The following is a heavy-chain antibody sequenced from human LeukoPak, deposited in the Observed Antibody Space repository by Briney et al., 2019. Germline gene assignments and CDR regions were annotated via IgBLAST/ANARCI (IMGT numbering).Heavy chain of an antibody. J-gene: IGHJ4*02. CDR1: GFTFDDYG. CDR2: INWNGGST. CDR3: ARWEDCSSTSCYGVGY. Sequence: PGGSRRLSCAASGFTFDDYGMSWVRQAPGKGLEWVSGINWNGGSTGYADSVKGRFTISRDNAKNSLYLQMNSLRAEDTALYYCARWEDCSSTSCYGVGYWGQGTLVTVSS. D-gene: IGHD2-2*01. V-gene: IGHV3-20*04.